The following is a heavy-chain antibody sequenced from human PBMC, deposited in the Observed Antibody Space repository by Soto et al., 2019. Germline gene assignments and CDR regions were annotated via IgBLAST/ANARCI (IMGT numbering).Heavy chain of an antibody. CDR2: IIPIFGTA. J-gene: IGHJ5*02. Sequence: QVQLVQSGAEVKKPGSSVKVSCKASGGTFSSYAISWVRQAPGQXXXWMGGIIPIFGTANYAQKFQGRVTITADESTSTXYMELSSLRSEDTAVYYCAREALVYYDNSWFDPWGQGTLVTVSS. CDR3: AREALVYYDNSWFDP. D-gene: IGHD3-22*01. CDR1: GGTFSSYA. V-gene: IGHV1-69*01.